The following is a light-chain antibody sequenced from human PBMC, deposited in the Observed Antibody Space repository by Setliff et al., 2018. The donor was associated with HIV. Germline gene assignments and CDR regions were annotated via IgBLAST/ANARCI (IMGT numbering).Light chain of an antibody. J-gene: IGKJ4*01. CDR3: QQYGSSVRT. CDR2: GAS. CDR1: QSVSNSY. Sequence: ELVLTQSPGTLSLSPGERATLSCRASQSVSNSYLAWYQQKPGQAPRLLIYGASTRAAGIPDKFSGSGSGRDFTLTISRVEPEDFAVYYCQQYGSSVRTFGGGTKWIS. V-gene: IGKV3-20*01.